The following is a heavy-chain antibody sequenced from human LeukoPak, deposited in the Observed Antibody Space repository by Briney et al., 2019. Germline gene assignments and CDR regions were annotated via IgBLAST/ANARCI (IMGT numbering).Heavy chain of an antibody. CDR1: GFTFSSYA. V-gene: IGHV3-23*01. CDR3: AKYSSSWYAEYFQH. CDR2: ISGSGGST. J-gene: IGHJ1*01. D-gene: IGHD6-13*01. Sequence: GGSLRLSCAAPGFTFSSYAMSWVRQAPGKGLEWVSAISGSGGSTYYADSVKGRFTISRDNSKNTLYLQMNSLRAEDTAVYYCAKYSSSWYAEYFQHWGQGTLVTVSS.